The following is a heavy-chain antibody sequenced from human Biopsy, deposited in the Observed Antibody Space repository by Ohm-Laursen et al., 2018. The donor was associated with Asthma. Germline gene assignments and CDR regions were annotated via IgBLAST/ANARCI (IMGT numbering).Heavy chain of an antibody. D-gene: IGHD3-3*01. V-gene: IGHV3-21*01. CDR2: ISSSSSYI. J-gene: IGHJ6*02. Sequence: SLRLSCAASGFTFSSYSMNWVRQAPGKGLEWVSSISSSSSYIYYADSVKGRFTISRDNAKNSLYLQMNSLRAEDTAVYYCARVYTIFGVVIPIYYYYGMDVWGQGTTVTVSS. CDR1: GFTFSSYS. CDR3: ARVYTIFGVVIPIYYYYGMDV.